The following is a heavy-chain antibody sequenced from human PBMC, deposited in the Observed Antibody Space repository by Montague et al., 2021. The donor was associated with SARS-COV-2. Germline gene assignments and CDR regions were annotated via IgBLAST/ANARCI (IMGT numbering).Heavy chain of an antibody. D-gene: IGHD2-2*01. CDR1: GASISSSSYY. CDR2: IYYSGST. Sequence: SETLSLTCTVSGASISSSSYYWGWICQPPGKGLEWIGSIYYSGSTXYKPSRKSRVTISVDTSKNQFSLKLSSVTAADTAVYYCARQGDQLLLEYWFDPWGQGTLVTVSS. J-gene: IGHJ5*02. V-gene: IGHV4-39*01. CDR3: ARQGDQLLLEYWFDP.